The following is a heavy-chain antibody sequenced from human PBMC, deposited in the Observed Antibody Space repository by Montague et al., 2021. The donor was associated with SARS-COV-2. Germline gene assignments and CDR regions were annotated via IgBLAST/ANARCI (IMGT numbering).Heavy chain of an antibody. CDR2: IDQSGSI. D-gene: IGHD3-10*01. Sequence: SETLSPTCAVSGGSFSGFYWSWVRQPPGEGLEWIGEIDQSGSINYNPSLKSRVTISADTSKNQFSLKLTSVAAADTAVYYCARLRDGVVPSPILGVGPYYSYYYMDVWGKGTTVTVSS. V-gene: IGHV4-34*01. J-gene: IGHJ6*03. CDR1: GGSFSGFY. CDR3: ARLRDGVVPSPILGVGPYYSYYYMDV.